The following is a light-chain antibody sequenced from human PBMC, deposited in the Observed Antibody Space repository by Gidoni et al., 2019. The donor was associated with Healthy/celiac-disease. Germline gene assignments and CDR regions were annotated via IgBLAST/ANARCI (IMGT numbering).Light chain of an antibody. CDR3: QVWDSSSDPHVV. V-gene: IGLV3-21*02. CDR1: NIGSKS. J-gene: IGLJ2*01. Sequence: SYVLTPPPSVAVAPGQTARITCWGNNIGSKSVHWYQQKPGQAPVLVVYDDSDRPSGIPERFSGSNAGNTATLTISRVEAGDEADYYCQVWDSSSDPHVVFGGGTKLTV. CDR2: DDS.